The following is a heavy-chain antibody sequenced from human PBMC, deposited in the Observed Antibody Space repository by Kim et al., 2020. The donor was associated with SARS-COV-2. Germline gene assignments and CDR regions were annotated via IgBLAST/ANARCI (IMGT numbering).Heavy chain of an antibody. V-gene: IGHV1-69*13. Sequence: SVKVSCKASGGTFSSYAISWVRQAPGQGLEWMGGIIPIFGTANYAQKFQGRVTITADESTSTAYMELSSLRSEDTAVYYCARAFAGIAARPSEYYFDYWGQGTLVTVSS. CDR3: ARAFAGIAARPSEYYFDY. CDR1: GGTFSSYA. CDR2: IIPIFGTA. D-gene: IGHD6-6*01. J-gene: IGHJ4*02.